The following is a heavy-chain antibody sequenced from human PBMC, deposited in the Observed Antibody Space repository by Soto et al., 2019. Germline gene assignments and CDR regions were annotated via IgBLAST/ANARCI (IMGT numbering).Heavy chain of an antibody. V-gene: IGHV1-69*13. CDR3: ARVDSAQNYYDSSGYYYYYYGMDV. CDR2: IIPIFGTA. Sequence: GASVKVSCKASGGTFSSYAMSWVRQAPGQGLEWMGGIIPIFGTANYAQKFQGRVTITADESTSTAYMELSSLRSEDTAVYYCARVDSAQNYYDSSGYYYYYYGMDVWGQGTTVTVSS. D-gene: IGHD3-22*01. J-gene: IGHJ6*02. CDR1: GGTFSSYA.